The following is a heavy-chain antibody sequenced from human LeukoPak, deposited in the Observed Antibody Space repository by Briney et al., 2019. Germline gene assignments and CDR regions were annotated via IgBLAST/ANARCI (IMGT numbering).Heavy chain of an antibody. V-gene: IGHV5-51*01. D-gene: IGHD4-17*01. CDR1: GYSFTSYW. CDR3: ARQYGWFDP. CDR2: IYPRDSDT. J-gene: IGHJ5*02. Sequence: GESLKICCKASGYSFTSYWIAWVRQVPGKGLEWMGIIYPRDSDTRYSPSFQGQVTISVDKSISTAYLQWSSLKASDTAMYYCARQYGWFDPWGQGTPVTVSS.